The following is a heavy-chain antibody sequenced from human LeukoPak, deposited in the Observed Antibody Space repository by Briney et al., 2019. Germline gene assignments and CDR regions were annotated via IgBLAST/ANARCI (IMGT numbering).Heavy chain of an antibody. D-gene: IGHD4-17*01. CDR1: GYTFTGYY. CDR2: INPNNGGK. CDR3: ANTHPYGEDY. Sequence: AASVKVSCKASGYTFTGYYMHWARQAPGQGREWMGWINPNNGGKNYAQKFQGRVSITRDTAISAAYMELSMLRYDDTAVYYCANTHPYGEDYWGQGTLVTVSS. V-gene: IGHV1-2*02. J-gene: IGHJ4*02.